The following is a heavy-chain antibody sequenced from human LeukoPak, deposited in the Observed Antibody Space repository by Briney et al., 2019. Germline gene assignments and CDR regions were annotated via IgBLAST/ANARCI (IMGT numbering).Heavy chain of an antibody. Sequence: GASVKVSCKVSGYTLTELSMHWVRQAPGKGLEWMGGFDPEDGETIYAQKFQGRVTMTEDTSTDTAYMELSSLRSEDTAVYYCATLSCSGGSCYEDWFDPWGQGTLVTVSS. V-gene: IGHV1-24*01. J-gene: IGHJ5*02. CDR1: GYTLTELS. CDR3: ATLSCSGGSCYEDWFDP. D-gene: IGHD2-15*01. CDR2: FDPEDGET.